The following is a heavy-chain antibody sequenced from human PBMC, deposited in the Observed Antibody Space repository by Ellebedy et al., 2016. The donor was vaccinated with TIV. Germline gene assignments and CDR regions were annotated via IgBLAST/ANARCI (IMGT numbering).Heavy chain of an antibody. D-gene: IGHD6-19*01. V-gene: IGHV1-69*13. J-gene: IGHJ4*02. Sequence: ASVKVSCKASGGTFSSYAISWVRQAPGQGLEWMGGIIPIFGTANYAQKFQGRVTITADESTSTAYMELSSLRSEDTAVYYCARAAGIAVAGAPAFYFDYWGQGTLVTVSS. CDR1: GGTFSSYA. CDR2: IIPIFGTA. CDR3: ARAAGIAVAGAPAFYFDY.